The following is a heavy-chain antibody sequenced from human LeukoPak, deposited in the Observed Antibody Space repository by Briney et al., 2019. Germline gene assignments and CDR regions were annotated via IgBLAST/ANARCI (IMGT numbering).Heavy chain of an antibody. D-gene: IGHD2-15*01. Sequence: ASVKVSCKASGYTFTGSFIHWVRQAPGQGPESMGWVNPNSGGTSTDYTQKFQGRATLTRDTSINTAYMELSSLRSDDTAVYYCARGSATADPGTKKPFDYWGQGTLVTVSS. V-gene: IGHV1-2*02. J-gene: IGHJ4*02. CDR1: GYTFTGSF. CDR3: ARGSATADPGTKKPFDY. CDR2: VNPNSGGTST.